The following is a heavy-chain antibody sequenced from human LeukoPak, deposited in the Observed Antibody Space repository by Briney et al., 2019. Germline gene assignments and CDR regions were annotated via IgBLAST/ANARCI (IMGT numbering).Heavy chain of an antibody. CDR2: IWYDGSNK. Sequence: GRSLRLSCAASGFTFSSYGMHWVRQAPGKGLEWVAVIWYDGSNKYYADSVKGRFTISRDNAENSVHLQMNSVRAGDTAVYYCARDSYCSSVSCRAHTSWFDPWGQGTLVTVSS. J-gene: IGHJ5*02. V-gene: IGHV3-33*01. D-gene: IGHD2-2*01. CDR3: ARDSYCSSVSCRAHTSWFDP. CDR1: GFTFSSYG.